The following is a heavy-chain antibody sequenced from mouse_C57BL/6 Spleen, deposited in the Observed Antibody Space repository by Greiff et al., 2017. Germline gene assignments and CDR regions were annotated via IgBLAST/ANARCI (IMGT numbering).Heavy chain of an antibody. CDR1: GYTFTSYW. CDR2: IYPGSGST. J-gene: IGHJ3*01. V-gene: IGHV1-55*01. D-gene: IGHD2-5*01. CDR3: ARGPPSYYSNYVVAY. Sequence: QVQLQQPGAELVKPGASVKMSCKASGYTFTSYWITWVKQRPGQGLEWIGDIYPGSGSTNYNEKFKSKATLTVDTSSSTAYMQLSSLTSEDSAVYYCARGPPSYYSNYVVAYWGQGTLVTVSA.